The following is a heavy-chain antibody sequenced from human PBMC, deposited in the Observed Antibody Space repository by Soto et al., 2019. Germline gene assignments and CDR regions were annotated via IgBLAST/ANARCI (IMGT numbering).Heavy chain of an antibody. Sequence: SETLSLTCIVSGGSIIGSYWSWIRQSPGKGLEWLGYVYYTGSTNYSPSLRSRVSISVDTSKNEFSLRLSSVTAADTAVYFCARSVAVPGAHIDYWGQGTQVTVSS. CDR2: VYYTGST. CDR3: ARSVAVPGAHIDY. J-gene: IGHJ4*02. D-gene: IGHD6-19*01. CDR1: GGSIIGSY. V-gene: IGHV4-59*01.